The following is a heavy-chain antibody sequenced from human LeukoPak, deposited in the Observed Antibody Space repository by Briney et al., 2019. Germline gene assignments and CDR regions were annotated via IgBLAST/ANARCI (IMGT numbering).Heavy chain of an antibody. CDR2: INPSGGST. Sequence: ASVKVSCKASGYTFTGYYMHWVRQAPGQGLEWMGIINPSGGSTNYAQKFQGRVTMTRNTSISTAYMELSNLRSEDTAVYYCASLGGIYYDILTGYYTDDYWGQGTLVTVSS. CDR3: ASLGGIYYDILTGYYTDDY. V-gene: IGHV1-46*01. J-gene: IGHJ4*02. D-gene: IGHD3-9*01. CDR1: GYTFTGYY.